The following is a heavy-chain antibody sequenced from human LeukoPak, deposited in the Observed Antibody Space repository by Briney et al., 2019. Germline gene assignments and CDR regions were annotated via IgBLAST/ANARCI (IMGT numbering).Heavy chain of an antibody. CDR3: ARSGGYCSSTSCYRRFDP. V-gene: IGHV3-7*01. CDR2: IKQDGSEK. D-gene: IGHD2-2*01. Sequence: GGSLRLSCAASGFTFSTYWMSWVRQAPGKGLEWVANIKQDGSEKYYVDSVKGRFTISRDNSKNTLYLQMNSLRAEDTAVYYCARSGGYCSSTSCYRRFDPWGQGTLVTVSS. CDR1: GFTFSTYW. J-gene: IGHJ5*02.